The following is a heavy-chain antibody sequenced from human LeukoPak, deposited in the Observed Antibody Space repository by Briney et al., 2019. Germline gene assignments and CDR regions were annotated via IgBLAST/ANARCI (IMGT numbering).Heavy chain of an antibody. J-gene: IGHJ6*02. Sequence: GSSVKVSCKCSVGTFSSYAISWVRQAPGQGLEWMGGIIPIFCTANYAQKFQGRVTITADDYTSTVYMELGNLRSEATAVYYCARDGGIAAALVPDDYSGMDVWGQGTTVTVSS. V-gene: IGHV1-69*01. D-gene: IGHD6-13*01. CDR1: VGTFSSYA. CDR2: IIPIFCTA. CDR3: ARDGGIAAALVPDDYSGMDV.